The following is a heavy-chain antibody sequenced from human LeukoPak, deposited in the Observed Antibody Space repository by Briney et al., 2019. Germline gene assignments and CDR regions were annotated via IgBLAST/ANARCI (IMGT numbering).Heavy chain of an antibody. J-gene: IGHJ4*02. CDR1: GFTFSSYS. V-gene: IGHV3-21*01. D-gene: IGHD3-22*01. Sequence: GGSLRLSCAASGFTFSSYSMIWVRQAPGKGLEWVSSISSSSSYIYYADSVKGRFTISRDNAKNSLYLQMNSLRAEDTAVYYCARGEDHYYDSSGPTLGYWGQGTLVTVSS. CDR3: ARGEDHYYDSSGPTLGY. CDR2: ISSSSSYI.